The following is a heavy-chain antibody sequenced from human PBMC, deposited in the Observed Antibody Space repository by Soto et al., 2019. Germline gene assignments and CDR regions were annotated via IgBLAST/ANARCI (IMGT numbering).Heavy chain of an antibody. J-gene: IGHJ6*03. CDR1: GFTFSSYW. Sequence: EVQLVESGGGLVQPGGSLRLSCAASGFTFSSYWMHWVRQAPGKGLVWVSRINSDGSSTSYADSVKGRFTISRDNPKNTLYLQKNSMREEDTAVYYCARDRGSGYCGGGICYYYYYRDVWGKGTTVTVS. CDR2: INSDGSST. CDR3: ARDRGSGYCGGGICYYYYYRDV. V-gene: IGHV3-74*01. D-gene: IGHD2-15*01.